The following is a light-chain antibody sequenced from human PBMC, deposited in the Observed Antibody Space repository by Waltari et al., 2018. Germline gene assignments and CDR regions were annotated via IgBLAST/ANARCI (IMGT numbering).Light chain of an antibody. CDR2: ADH. J-gene: IGLJ3*02. V-gene: IGLV6-57*02. CDR1: SGYITANY. Sequence: FMLTQPHSVSESPGKTVTISCTGSSGYITANYVQWYQQRPGSAPTTVIYADHQRPPGAPVLFSCSLDSSSNSASLTISGLKTEDEADYYCQSCDTNSRRAVFGGGTKLTVL. CDR3: QSCDTNSRRAV.